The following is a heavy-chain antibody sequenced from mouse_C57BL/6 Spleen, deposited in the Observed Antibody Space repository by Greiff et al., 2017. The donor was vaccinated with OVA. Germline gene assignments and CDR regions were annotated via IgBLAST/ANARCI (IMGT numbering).Heavy chain of an antibody. V-gene: IGHV1-9*01. CDR1: GYTFTGYW. CDR2: ILPGSGST. Sequence: LVESGAELMKPGASVKLSCKATGYTFTGYWIEWVKQRPGHGLEWIGEILPGSGSTNYTEKFKGKATFTADTSSNTAYMQLSSLTTEDSAIYYCARWDGVTPWFAYWGQGTLVTVSA. D-gene: IGHD2-2*01. CDR3: ARWDGVTPWFAY. J-gene: IGHJ3*01.